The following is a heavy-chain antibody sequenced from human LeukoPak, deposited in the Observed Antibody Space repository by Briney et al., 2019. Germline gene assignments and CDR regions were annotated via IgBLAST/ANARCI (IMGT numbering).Heavy chain of an antibody. V-gene: IGHV3-7*03. CDR2: IKKDGSEK. Sequence: GGSLRLSCAASGFTFSIYWMSWFRQAPGKGLEWVAHIKKDGSEKNYVDSVKGRFTISRDNAKNSLYLQMNSLRAEDTALYYCARRRSGSYCFDYWGQGTLVTVSS. J-gene: IGHJ4*02. CDR1: GFTFSIYW. CDR3: ARRRSGSYCFDY. D-gene: IGHD1-26*01.